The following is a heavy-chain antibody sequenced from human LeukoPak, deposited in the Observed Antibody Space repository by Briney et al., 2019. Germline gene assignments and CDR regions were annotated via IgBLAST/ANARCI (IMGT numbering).Heavy chain of an antibody. CDR2: IKSKANGETR. CDR1: GFTLSNAW. J-gene: IGHJ4*02. Sequence: GGSLRLSCAASGFTLSNAWMNWVRQAPGQGLEWVALIKSKANGETRHYAAPVKGRFTISRDDSKNTAYLQMNSLKTEDTAVYYCTYYDSSGYYDPSDYWGQGTLVTVSS. D-gene: IGHD3-22*01. CDR3: TYYDSSGYYDPSDY. V-gene: IGHV3-15*01.